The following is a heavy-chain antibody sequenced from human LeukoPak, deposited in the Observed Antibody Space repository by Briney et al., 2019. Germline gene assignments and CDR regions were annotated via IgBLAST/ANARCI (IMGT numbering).Heavy chain of an antibody. D-gene: IGHD3-3*01. CDR1: GGSISSGGYS. Sequence: PSETLSLTCAVSGGSISSGGYSWSWIRQPPGKGLEWIGYIYHSGSTYYNPSLKSRVTISVDRSKNQFFLKLSSVTAADTAVYYCARTYYDFWSGSYFDYWGQGTLVTVSS. CDR3: ARTYYDFWSGSYFDY. CDR2: IYHSGST. V-gene: IGHV4-30-2*01. J-gene: IGHJ4*02.